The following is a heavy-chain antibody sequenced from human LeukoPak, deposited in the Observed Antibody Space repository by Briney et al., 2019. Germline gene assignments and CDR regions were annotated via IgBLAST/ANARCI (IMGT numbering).Heavy chain of an antibody. CDR3: AGRGSGSYFDY. V-gene: IGHV3-23*01. CDR2: ISGSGGST. D-gene: IGHD3-10*01. Sequence: GGSLRLSCAASGFTFSTYGMNWVRQAPGKGLEWVSAISGSGGSTYYADSVKGRFTISRDNSKNTLYLQMNSLRAEDTAVYYCAGRGSGSYFDYWGQGTLVTVSS. J-gene: IGHJ4*02. CDR1: GFTFSTYG.